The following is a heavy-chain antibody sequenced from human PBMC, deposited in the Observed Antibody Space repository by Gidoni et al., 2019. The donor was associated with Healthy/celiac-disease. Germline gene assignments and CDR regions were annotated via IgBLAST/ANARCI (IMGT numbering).Heavy chain of an antibody. J-gene: IGHJ4*02. CDR2: IYYSGST. CDR3: ARDRRSGPARYFDY. V-gene: IGHV4-59*01. CDR1: GGAISSYY. Sequence: QVQLQESGPGLVKPSETLSINCTVAGGAISSYYWSWIRQPPGKGLEWIGYIYYSGSTNSNPSLKSRVTISVDTSKNQFSLKLSSVTAADTAVYYCARDRRSGPARYFDYWGQGTLGTVSS. D-gene: IGHD2-2*01.